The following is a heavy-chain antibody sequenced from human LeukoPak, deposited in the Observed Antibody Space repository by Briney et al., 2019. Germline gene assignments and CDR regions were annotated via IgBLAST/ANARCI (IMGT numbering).Heavy chain of an antibody. V-gene: IGHV3-21*01. D-gene: IGHD3-10*01. CDR2: IGSSGSYI. Sequence: PGGSLRLSCEVSGLTFSSNNRNWFGKVPGKGLEWASSIGSSGSYIYYADSLTGRFTISRDYSKNTLYLHMNSLRAEDTAVYYCARDQAGSGHYADYWGQGTLVTVSS. J-gene: IGHJ4*02. CDR3: ARDQAGSGHYADY. CDR1: GLTFSSNN.